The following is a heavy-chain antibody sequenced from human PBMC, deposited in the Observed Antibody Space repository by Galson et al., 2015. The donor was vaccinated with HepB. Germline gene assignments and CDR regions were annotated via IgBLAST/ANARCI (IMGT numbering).Heavy chain of an antibody. CDR3: ARDGSMVRGPTVPLYYYGMDV. V-gene: IGHV3-33*01. Sequence: SLRFSCAASGFTFSSHDMHWVRQAPGKGLEWVAVTWYDGSNKYYADSVKGRFTISRDNSKNTLYVQMNSLRAEDTAVYYCARDGSMVRGPTVPLYYYGMDVWGQGTTVTVSS. D-gene: IGHD3-10*01. CDR1: GFTFSSHD. CDR2: TWYDGSNK. J-gene: IGHJ6*02.